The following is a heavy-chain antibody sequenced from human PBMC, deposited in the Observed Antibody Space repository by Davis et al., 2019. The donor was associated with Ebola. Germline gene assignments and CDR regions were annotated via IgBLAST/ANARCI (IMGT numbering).Heavy chain of an antibody. V-gene: IGHV4-59*08. CDR2: IYYDGST. Sequence: MPSETLSLTCTVSGGSIGSHKWSWVRQPPGKGLEWIGYIYYDGSTNYNPSLKSRVTMLLDRSKAQFSLKLRSVTAADTAVYYCARQSGYDGMDVWGQGTTVTVSS. D-gene: IGHD3-3*01. CDR1: GGSIGSHK. CDR3: ARQSGYDGMDV. J-gene: IGHJ6*02.